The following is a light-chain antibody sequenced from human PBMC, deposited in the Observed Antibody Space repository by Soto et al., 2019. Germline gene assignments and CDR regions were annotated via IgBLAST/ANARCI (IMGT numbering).Light chain of an antibody. V-gene: IGLV2-14*01. J-gene: IGLJ1*01. Sequence: QSALTQPASVSGSPGQSITISCTGTSSDVGGYNSVSWYRQDPGKAPKLMIYDVTNRPSGVSSRFSGSKSGNTASLTISGLQAEDEADYYCSSFTSSITYVFGTGTKVTVL. CDR3: SSFTSSITYV. CDR2: DVT. CDR1: SSDVGGYNS.